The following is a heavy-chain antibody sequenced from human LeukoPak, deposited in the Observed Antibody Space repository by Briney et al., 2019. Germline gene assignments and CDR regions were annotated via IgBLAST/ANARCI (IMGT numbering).Heavy chain of an antibody. CDR2: IYYSGST. D-gene: IGHD6-13*01. V-gene: IGHV4-59*01. Sequence: SETLSLTCTVSGGSISSYSWSWIRQPPGKGLEWIGYIYYSGSTNYNPSLKSRVTISVDTSKNQFSLKLSSVTAADTAVYYCAREREGQQLATYYFDYRGQGTLVTVSS. J-gene: IGHJ4*02. CDR1: GGSISSYS. CDR3: AREREGQQLATYYFDY.